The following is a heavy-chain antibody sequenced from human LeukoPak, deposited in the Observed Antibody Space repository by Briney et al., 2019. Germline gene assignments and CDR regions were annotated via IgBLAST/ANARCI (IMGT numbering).Heavy chain of an antibody. D-gene: IGHD3-10*01. J-gene: IGHJ4*01. CDR2: ISAYNGNT. CDR1: GYTFTNYG. CDR3: AREIIAAGKNFDY. V-gene: IGHV1-18*01. Sequence: ASVKVSCKSSGYTFTNYGISWVRQAPGQGLEWMGWISAYNGNTNYAQKIQGRVTMTTDTSTNTAYMELRSLRSDDTAVYYCAREIIAAGKNFDYWGHGTQVTVSS.